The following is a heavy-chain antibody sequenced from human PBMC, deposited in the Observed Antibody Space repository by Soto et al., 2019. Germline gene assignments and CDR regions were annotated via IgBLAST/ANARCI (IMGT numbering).Heavy chain of an antibody. D-gene: IGHD1-1*01. CDR1: GGTFSGYA. Sequence: QAQLMQSGAEVKEPGSSVKVSCKASGGTFSGYAISWVRQAPGQGLEWLGGIIPIFGITNYAQKFQNRLTIDADESSATVYMDLRSLTSEDSAICYCARDPRSITGTTSSEDFQHWGQCTLVSVS. J-gene: IGHJ1*01. CDR2: IIPIFGIT. CDR3: ARDPRSITGTTSSEDFQH. V-gene: IGHV1-69*01.